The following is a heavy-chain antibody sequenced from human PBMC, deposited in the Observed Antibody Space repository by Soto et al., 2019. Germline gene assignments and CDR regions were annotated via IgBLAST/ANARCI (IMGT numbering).Heavy chain of an antibody. CDR3: ARQQPGYSSSWWNNWFDP. CDR1: GGSISSSIYY. J-gene: IGHJ5*02. CDR2: IYYSGST. Sequence: PSETLSLTCTVSGGSISSSIYYWGWIRQPPGKGLEWIGSIYYSGSTYYNPSLKSRVTISVDTSKNQFSLKLSSVTAADTAVYYCARQQPGYSSSWWNNWFDPWGQGTLVTVSS. V-gene: IGHV4-39*01. D-gene: IGHD6-13*01.